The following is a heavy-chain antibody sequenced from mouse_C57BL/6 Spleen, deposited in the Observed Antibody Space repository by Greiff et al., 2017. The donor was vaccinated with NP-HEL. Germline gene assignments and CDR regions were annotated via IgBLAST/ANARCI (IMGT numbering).Heavy chain of an antibody. CDR2: INPNNGGT. V-gene: IGHV1-18*01. D-gene: IGHD2-5*01. CDR1: GYTFTDYN. Sequence: EVQLQQSGPELVKPGASVKIPCKASGYTFTDYNMDWVKQSHGKSLEWIGDINPNNGGTIYNQKFKGKATLTVDKSSSTAYMELRSLTSEDTAVYYCARRNSNFLFDYWGQGTTLTVSS. J-gene: IGHJ2*01. CDR3: ARRNSNFLFDY.